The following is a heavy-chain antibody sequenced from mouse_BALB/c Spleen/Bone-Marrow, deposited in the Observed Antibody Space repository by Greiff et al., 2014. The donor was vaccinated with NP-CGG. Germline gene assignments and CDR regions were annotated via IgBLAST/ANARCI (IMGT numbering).Heavy chain of an antibody. CDR2: ISNGGGST. CDR1: GFTFSDYY. V-gene: IGHV5-12*02. D-gene: IGHD2-3*01. J-gene: IGHJ3*01. CDR3: ARHDGYRTWFAY. Sequence: EVKLMESGGGLVQPGGSLKLSCATSGFTFSDYYMYWVRQTPEKRLEWVAYISNGGGSTYYPDTVKGRFTISRDNAKNTLYLQMGRLKSEDTAMYYCARHDGYRTWFAYWGQGTLVTVSA.